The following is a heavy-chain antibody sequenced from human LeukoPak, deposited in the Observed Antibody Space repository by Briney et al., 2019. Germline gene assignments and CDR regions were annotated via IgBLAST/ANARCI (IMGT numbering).Heavy chain of an antibody. Sequence: SETLYLTCAVYGGSSSGYYWSWIRQPPGKGLEWIGEINHSGSTNYNPSLKSRVTISVDTSKNQFSLKLSSVTAADTAVYYCARGGGHSGMDVWGQGTTVTVSS. D-gene: IGHD3-16*01. CDR2: INHSGST. CDR3: ARGGGHSGMDV. CDR1: GGSSSGYY. J-gene: IGHJ6*02. V-gene: IGHV4-34*01.